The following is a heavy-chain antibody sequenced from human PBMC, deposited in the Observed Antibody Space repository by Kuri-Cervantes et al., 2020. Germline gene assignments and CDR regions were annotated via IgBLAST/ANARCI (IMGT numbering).Heavy chain of an antibody. J-gene: IGHJ3*02. D-gene: IGHD3-22*01. CDR3: ARGGNSGYYYAAFDI. V-gene: IGHV3-7*01. CDR1: GFTFSSYW. CDR2: IKQDGSEK. Sequence: GESLKISCAASGFTFSSYWMSWVRQAPGKGLEWVANIKQDGSEKYYVDSVKGRFTISRDNAKKSLSVLMNSLRAEDTAVYYCARGGNSGYYYAAFDIWGQGTMVTVSS.